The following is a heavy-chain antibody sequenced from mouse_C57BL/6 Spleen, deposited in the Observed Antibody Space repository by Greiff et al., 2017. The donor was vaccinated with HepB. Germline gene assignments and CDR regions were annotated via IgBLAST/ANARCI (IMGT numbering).Heavy chain of an antibody. CDR3: ARDRGGNYGYFDV. D-gene: IGHD2-1*01. V-gene: IGHV5-16*01. J-gene: IGHJ1*03. CDR1: GFTFSDYY. CDR2: INYDGSST. Sequence: EVHLVESEGGLVQPGSSMKLSCTASGFTFSDYYMAWVRQVPEKGLEWVANINYDGSSTYYLDSLKSRFIISRDNAKNILYLQMSSLKSEDTATYYCARDRGGNYGYFDVWGTGTTVTVSS.